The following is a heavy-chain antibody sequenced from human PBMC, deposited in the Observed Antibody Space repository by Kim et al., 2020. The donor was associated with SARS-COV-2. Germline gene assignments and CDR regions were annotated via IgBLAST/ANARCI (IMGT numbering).Heavy chain of an antibody. CDR3: ARWGRISMIVVIIQPNVGFDI. J-gene: IGHJ3*02. D-gene: IGHD3-22*01. V-gene: IGHV4-39*01. Sequence: SETLSLTCTVSGGSISSSSYYWGWIRQSPGKGLEWIGSIYYSGNTYYNPSLKSRVTISVDTSKNQFSLKLSSVTAADTAVYYCARWGRISMIVVIIQPNVGFDIWGQGTMVTVSS. CDR2: IYYSGNT. CDR1: GGSISSSSYY.